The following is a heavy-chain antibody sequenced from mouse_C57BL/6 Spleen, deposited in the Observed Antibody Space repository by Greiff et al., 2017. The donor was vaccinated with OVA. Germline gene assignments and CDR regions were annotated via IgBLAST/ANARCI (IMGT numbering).Heavy chain of an antibody. CDR3: TGDYSNLPWLAY. CDR2: IYPGHSET. J-gene: IGHJ3*01. V-gene: IGHV1-5*01. D-gene: IGHD2-5*01. Sequence: EVQLQESGPVLARPGASVKMSCKTSGYTFTSYWMHWVKQRPGQGLEWIGAIYPGHSETSYNQKFKGKAKLTAGTSASTAYMELSSLTNEDSAVYYCTGDYSNLPWLAYWGQGTLVTVSA. CDR1: GYTFTSYW.